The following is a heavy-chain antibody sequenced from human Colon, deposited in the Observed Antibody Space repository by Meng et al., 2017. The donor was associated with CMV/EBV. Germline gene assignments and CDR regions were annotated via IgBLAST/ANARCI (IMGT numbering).Heavy chain of an antibody. CDR1: GFAFSNYE. D-gene: IGHD2/OR15-2a*01. CDR3: TRTFRYYFDF. V-gene: IGHV3-48*03. Sequence: GGSLRLSCAASGFAFSNYEMNWVRQAPGKGLEWISYINSRGTPIYYADSVKGRFTISKDNAKDSVDLLMTSLRAEDTAVYYCTRTFRYYFDFWGQGTLVTVSS. CDR2: INSRGTPI. J-gene: IGHJ4*02.